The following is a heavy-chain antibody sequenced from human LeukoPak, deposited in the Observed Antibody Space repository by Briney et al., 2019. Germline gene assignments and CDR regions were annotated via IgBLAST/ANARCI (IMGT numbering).Heavy chain of an antibody. CDR1: GFTFNSFA. V-gene: IGHV3-23*01. J-gene: IGHJ6*02. D-gene: IGHD3-10*02. Sequence: GGSLRLSCAASGFTFNSFAMSWVRQAPGKGLEWVSGISASGSTPYYTDSVKGRFTISRDNSKSMLFLQLNSLRAEDTALYYCARDLHYYVAMDVWGQGTTVTVSS. CDR2: ISASGSTP. CDR3: ARDLHYYVAMDV.